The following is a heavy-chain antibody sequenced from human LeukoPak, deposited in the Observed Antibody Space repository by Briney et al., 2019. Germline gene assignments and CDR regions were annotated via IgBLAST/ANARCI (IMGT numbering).Heavy chain of an antibody. CDR1: GFTFAKFA. D-gene: IGHD1-26*01. Sequence: GGSLRLSCAISGFTFAKFAMSWVRQAPGKGLEWASTISGSGIVTYYADSVKGRFTISRDNSKNTLYLQMNSLRAEDTAVYYCARDQQLSGSYNFDYWGQGTLVTVSS. CDR2: ISGSGIVT. J-gene: IGHJ4*02. V-gene: IGHV3-23*01. CDR3: ARDQQLSGSYNFDY.